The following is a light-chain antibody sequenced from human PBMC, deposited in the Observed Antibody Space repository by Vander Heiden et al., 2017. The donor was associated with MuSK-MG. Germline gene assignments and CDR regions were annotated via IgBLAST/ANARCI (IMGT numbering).Light chain of an antibody. CDR3: CSYAGLNSYV. J-gene: IGLJ1*01. CDR1: SSDIGTYNL. Sequence: QSALTQPASVSGSPGQSITFSCTGTSSDIGTYNLVSWYQQNPGKAPKLMIYEVSRRPSGISYRFSGSKSGNRASLTISGLQAEDEADYFCCSYAGLNSYVFGTGTKVTGL. CDR2: EVS. V-gene: IGLV2-23*02.